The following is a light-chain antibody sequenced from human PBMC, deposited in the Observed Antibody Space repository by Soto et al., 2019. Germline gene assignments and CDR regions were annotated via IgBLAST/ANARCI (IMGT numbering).Light chain of an antibody. CDR2: WAS. CDR3: QQYYSMVH. V-gene: IGKV4-1*01. Sequence: DIVMTQSPDSLAVSLGERATINCKSSQSVLYSSNNKNYLAWYQQKPGQPPKLLIYWASTRESGVPDRFSGSGSGTDVSLTISSLQAEDVAVYYCQQYYSMVHFGQGTKLEIK. J-gene: IGKJ2*01. CDR1: QSVLYSSNNKNY.